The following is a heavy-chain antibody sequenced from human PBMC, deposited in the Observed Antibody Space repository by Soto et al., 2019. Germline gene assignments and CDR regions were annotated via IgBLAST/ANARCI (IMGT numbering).Heavy chain of an antibody. D-gene: IGHD2-8*01. Sequence: ASVKVSCKASGGTFSSYSISWVRHAPGQGLEWMGGIIPIFGTANYAQKFQGRVTITADESTSTAYMELSSLRAEDTAVYYCAKDLIVLMVYGSMDVWGKGTTVTVSS. CDR2: IIPIFGTA. CDR3: AKDLIVLMVYGSMDV. V-gene: IGHV1-69*13. CDR1: GGTFSSYS. J-gene: IGHJ6*04.